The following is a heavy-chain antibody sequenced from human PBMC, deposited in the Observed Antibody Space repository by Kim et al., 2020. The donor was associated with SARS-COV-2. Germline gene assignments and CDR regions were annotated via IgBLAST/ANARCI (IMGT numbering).Heavy chain of an antibody. V-gene: IGHV3-72*01. J-gene: IGHJ4*02. CDR3: ARDLQTAPGSY. Sequence: GGSLRLSCTASGFTFSDHYMDWVRQAPGKGLEWVGRIRNKANSYTTEYAASVKGRFTFSRDDSKNSVYLQLNSLKTDDTAVYYCARDLQTAPGSYWGQGTLVTVSS. CDR2: IRNKANSYTT. D-gene: IGHD2-21*02. CDR1: GFTFSDHY.